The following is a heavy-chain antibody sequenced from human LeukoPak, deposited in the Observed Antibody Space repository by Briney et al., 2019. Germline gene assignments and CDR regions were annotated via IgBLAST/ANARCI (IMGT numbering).Heavy chain of an antibody. J-gene: IGHJ4*02. V-gene: IGHV1-3*01. CDR2: INAGNGNT. Sequence: GASVKVSCKASGYTFTGYYIHWVRQAPGQRLEWMGWINAGNGNTKYSQKFQGRVTITRDTSASTAYMELSSLRSEDTAVYYCAREVCSGGSCYSFDYWGQGTLVTVSS. D-gene: IGHD2-15*01. CDR3: AREVCSGGSCYSFDY. CDR1: GYTFTGYY.